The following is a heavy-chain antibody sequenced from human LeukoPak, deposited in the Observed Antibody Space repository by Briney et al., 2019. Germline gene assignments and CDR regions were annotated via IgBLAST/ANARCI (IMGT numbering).Heavy chain of an antibody. Sequence: EASVKVSCKASGYTFTGYYMHWVRQAPGQGLEWLGWINPNSGGTNYAQKFQGRVTMTRDTSISTAYMELSRLRSDDTAVYYCARVSRDSSSMDVWGQGTTVTVSS. CDR2: INPNSGGT. D-gene: IGHD6-6*01. V-gene: IGHV1-2*02. J-gene: IGHJ6*02. CDR3: ARVSRDSSSMDV. CDR1: GYTFTGYY.